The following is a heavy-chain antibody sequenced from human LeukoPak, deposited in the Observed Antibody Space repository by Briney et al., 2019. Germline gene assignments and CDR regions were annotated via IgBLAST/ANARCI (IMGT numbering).Heavy chain of an antibody. CDR2: ITSGSSYI. J-gene: IGHJ6*03. CDR3: ARDPYSGSYGAHYYYYMDV. V-gene: IGHV3-21*01. CDR1: GFSFSSYN. Sequence: GGSLRLSCAASGFSFSSYNMNWVRQAPGQGLEWVSSITSGSSYIYYADSVKGRFTISRDNAKSSLYLQMNSLRAEDTAVYYCARDPYSGSYGAHYYYYMDVWGKGTTVTISS. D-gene: IGHD1-26*01.